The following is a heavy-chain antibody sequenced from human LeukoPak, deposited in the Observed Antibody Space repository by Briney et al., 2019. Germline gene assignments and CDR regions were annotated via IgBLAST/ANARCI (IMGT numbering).Heavy chain of an antibody. V-gene: IGHV3-30*18. CDR3: AKDSSGWLGY. CDR2: ISYDGSNK. J-gene: IGHJ4*02. Sequence: GGSLRLSCAASGFTFSSYCMHWVRQAPGKGLEWVAVISYDGSNKYYADSVKGRFTISRDNSKNTLYLQMNSLRAEDTAVYYCAKDSSGWLGYWGQGTLVTVSS. D-gene: IGHD6-19*01. CDR1: GFTFSSYC.